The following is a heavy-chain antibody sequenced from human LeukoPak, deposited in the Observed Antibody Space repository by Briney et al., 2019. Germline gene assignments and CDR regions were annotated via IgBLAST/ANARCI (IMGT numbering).Heavy chain of an antibody. D-gene: IGHD3-10*01. Sequence: PGGSLRLSCAASGFTFSSYEMNWVRQAPGKGLEWVSYISSSGSTIYYADSVKGRFTISRDNAKNSLYLQMNSPRAEDTAVYYCARVLMVRGVITHYFDYWGQGTLVTVSS. V-gene: IGHV3-48*03. CDR3: ARVLMVRGVITHYFDY. CDR2: ISSSGSTI. CDR1: GFTFSSYE. J-gene: IGHJ4*02.